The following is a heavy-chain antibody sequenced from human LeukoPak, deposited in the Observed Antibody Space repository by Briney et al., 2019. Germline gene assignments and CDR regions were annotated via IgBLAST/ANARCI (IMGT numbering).Heavy chain of an antibody. CDR1: GYSFTSYW. Sequence: GESLKISCKGSGYSFTSYWIGWVRQLPGKGLEWMGIIYPGDSDTRYSPSFQGQVTISADKSISTAYLQWSSLKASNTAMYYCARPSVDTAMAFDYWGQGTLVTVSS. CDR2: IYPGDSDT. V-gene: IGHV5-51*01. D-gene: IGHD5-18*01. J-gene: IGHJ4*02. CDR3: ARPSVDTAMAFDY.